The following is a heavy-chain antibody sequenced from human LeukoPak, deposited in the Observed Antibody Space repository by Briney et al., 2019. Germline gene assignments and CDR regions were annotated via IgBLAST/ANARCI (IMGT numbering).Heavy chain of an antibody. Sequence: ASVKVSCKASGYTFTSYAMHWVRQAPGQRLEWMGWINAGNGNTKYSQKFQGRVTITRDTSASTAYMELSSLRSEDTAVYCCARVGGYSSWYYFDYWGQGTLVTVSS. V-gene: IGHV1-3*01. CDR2: INAGNGNT. CDR3: ARVGGYSSWYYFDY. D-gene: IGHD6-13*01. CDR1: GYTFTSYA. J-gene: IGHJ4*02.